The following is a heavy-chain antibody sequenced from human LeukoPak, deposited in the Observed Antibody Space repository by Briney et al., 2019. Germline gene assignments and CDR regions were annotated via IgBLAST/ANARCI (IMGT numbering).Heavy chain of an antibody. V-gene: IGHV4-38-2*02. CDR3: ARDLLYYYDSSGDFDY. D-gene: IGHD3-22*01. CDR2: IYHSGST. Sequence: SETLSLTCTVSGYSISSGYYWGWIRQPPGKGLEWIGSIYHSGSTYYNPSLKSRVTISVDTSKNQFSLKLSSVTAADTAVYYCARDLLYYYDSSGDFDYWGQGTLVTVSS. CDR1: GYSISSGYY. J-gene: IGHJ4*02.